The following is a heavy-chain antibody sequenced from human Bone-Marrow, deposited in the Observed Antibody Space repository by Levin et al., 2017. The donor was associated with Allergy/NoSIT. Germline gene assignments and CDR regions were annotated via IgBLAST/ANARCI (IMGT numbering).Heavy chain of an antibody. D-gene: IGHD6-13*01. CDR3: ARETLGAAGQLNGMDV. J-gene: IGHJ6*02. Sequence: SETLSLTCTVSGASVSSRSYYWSWIRQPPGRGLEWIGYLYKSGATNYNPSLESRVTISVDTSKNQFSLKLRSVTAADTALYYCARETLGAAGQLNGMDVWGQGTTVTVSS. CDR1: GASVSSRSYY. CDR2: LYKSGAT. V-gene: IGHV4-61*01.